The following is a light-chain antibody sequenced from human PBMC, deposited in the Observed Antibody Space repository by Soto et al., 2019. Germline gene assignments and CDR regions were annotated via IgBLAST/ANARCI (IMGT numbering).Light chain of an antibody. Sequence: AIRMTQSPSSFSASTGDRVTITCRASQGISSYLAWYQQKPGKAPKLLIYAASTLQSGVPSRFSGSGSGTDFTLTISCLQSEDFATYYCQQYYRYSKTFGQGTTVDI. J-gene: IGKJ1*01. CDR1: QGISSY. CDR3: QQYYRYSKT. V-gene: IGKV1-8*01. CDR2: AAS.